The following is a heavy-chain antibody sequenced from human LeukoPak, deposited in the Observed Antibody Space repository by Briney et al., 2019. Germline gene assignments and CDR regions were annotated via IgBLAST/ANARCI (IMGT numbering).Heavy chain of an antibody. J-gene: IGHJ4*02. CDR1: GFTFSSYS. D-gene: IGHD3-16*02. Sequence: PGGSLRLSCAASGFTFSSYSRNWVRQAPGKGLEWVSSISSSSSHIYYADSVKGRFTISRDNAKNSLYLQMNSLRAEDTAVYYCARTPSGYDYIWGSYRTYYFDYWGQGTLVTVSS. V-gene: IGHV3-21*01. CDR3: ARTPSGYDYIWGSYRTYYFDY. CDR2: ISSSSSHI.